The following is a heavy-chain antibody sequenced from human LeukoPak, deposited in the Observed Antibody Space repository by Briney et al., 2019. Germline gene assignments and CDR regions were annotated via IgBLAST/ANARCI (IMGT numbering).Heavy chain of an antibody. Sequence: SETLSLTCTVSGGSISSYYWSWIRQHPGKGLEWIGYIYYSGSTYYNPSLKSRVTISVDTSKNQFSLKLSSVTAADTAVYYCARGGGIAAAGKNFDYWGQGTLVTVSS. CDR3: ARGGGIAAAGKNFDY. J-gene: IGHJ4*02. CDR2: IYYSGST. V-gene: IGHV4-59*06. CDR1: GGSISSYY. D-gene: IGHD6-13*01.